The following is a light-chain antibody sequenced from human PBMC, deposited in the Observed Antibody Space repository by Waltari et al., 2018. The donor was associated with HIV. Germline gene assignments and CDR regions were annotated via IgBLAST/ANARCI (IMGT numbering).Light chain of an antibody. CDR2: GTS. Sequence: EIVLTQSPGTLSLTSGERATLSCRASQSVGSTYLSWYQQNPGQATRLLMYGTSSRATGTPDRFSGSGSGTDFTLTISRLEPEDVAVYYCQQYGSSPLTFGGGTKVEIK. CDR3: QQYGSSPLT. J-gene: IGKJ4*01. CDR1: QSVGSTY. V-gene: IGKV3-20*01.